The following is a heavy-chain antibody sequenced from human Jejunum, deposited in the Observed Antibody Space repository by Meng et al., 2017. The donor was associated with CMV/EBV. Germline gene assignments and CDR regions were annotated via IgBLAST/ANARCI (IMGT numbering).Heavy chain of an antibody. CDR3: AKDRAGVNPDYYDY. CDR2: ITGSGGNT. Sequence: GFTFSSHSMSWVRQAPGKGLKWVASITGSGGNTYYADSVKGRFTISRDNSKNTLYLQMNSLRAEDTAIYYCAKDRAGVNPDYYDYWGQGTLVTVSS. D-gene: IGHD3-10*01. CDR1: GFTFSSHS. V-gene: IGHV3-23*01. J-gene: IGHJ4*02.